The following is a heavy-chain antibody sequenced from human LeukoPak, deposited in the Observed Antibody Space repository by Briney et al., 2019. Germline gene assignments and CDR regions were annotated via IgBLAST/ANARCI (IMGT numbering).Heavy chain of an antibody. D-gene: IGHD3-10*01. J-gene: IGHJ5*02. CDR3: AADRPGRGGLCS. CDR1: GGTFSSYA. V-gene: IGHV1-69*04. CDR2: IIPILGIA. Sequence: ASVRVSCKASGGTFSSYAISWVRQAPGQGLEWMGRIIPILGIANYAQKFQGRVTITAHKSTSTAYMELSSLRSEDTAVYYCAADRPGRGGLCSWGQGTLVTVSS.